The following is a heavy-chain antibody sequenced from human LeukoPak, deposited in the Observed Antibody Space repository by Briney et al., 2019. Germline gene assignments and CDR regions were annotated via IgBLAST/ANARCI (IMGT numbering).Heavy chain of an antibody. CDR1: GFTFSSYG. Sequence: GGSLRLSCAASGFTFSSYGMHWVRQAPGKGLEWVSAISDSGGSTYYADSVKGRFTVSRDNSKNTMYLQMNSLRAEDTAVYYCARDGIEYSSSSYFDYWGQGTLVTVSS. J-gene: IGHJ4*02. CDR2: ISDSGGST. D-gene: IGHD6-6*01. V-gene: IGHV3-23*01. CDR3: ARDGIEYSSSSYFDY.